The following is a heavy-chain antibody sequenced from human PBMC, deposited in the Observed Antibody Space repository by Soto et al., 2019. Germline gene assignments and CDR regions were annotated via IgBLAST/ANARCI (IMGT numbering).Heavy chain of an antibody. D-gene: IGHD3-10*01. CDR1: GGSISGYY. CDR3: SRRTGHYSGWFVP. Sequence: QVQLQESGPGLVKPSESLSLTCTVSGGSISGYYWSWFRQPPGQGLEWIGYIYYSGTTYYNPSLKSRVTISVDTPKNQFSLKVPSVTAADAAVYYCSRRTGHYSGWFVPWGQGTLVTVSS. CDR2: IYYSGTT. J-gene: IGHJ5*02. V-gene: IGHV4-59*01.